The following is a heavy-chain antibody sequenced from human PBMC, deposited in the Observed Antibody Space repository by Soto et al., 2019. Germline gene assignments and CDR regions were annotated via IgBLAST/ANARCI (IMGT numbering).Heavy chain of an antibody. D-gene: IGHD4-17*01. CDR1: GLTFSNAW. V-gene: IGHV3-15*01. CDR3: TTAATTVTTIDY. Sequence: EVQLVESGGGLVKPGGSLRLSCAASGLTFSNAWVSWVRQAPGKGLEWVGRIKRNADGGTADYAAPVKGRFTISRDDSKNTLYLQMNSLKTEDTAVYYCTTAATTVTTIDYWGQGTLVTVSS. J-gene: IGHJ4*02. CDR2: IKRNADGGTA.